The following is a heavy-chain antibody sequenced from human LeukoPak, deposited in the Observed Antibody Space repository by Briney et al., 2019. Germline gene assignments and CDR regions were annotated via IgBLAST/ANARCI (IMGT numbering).Heavy chain of an antibody. J-gene: IGHJ5*02. CDR2: INPNSGGT. Sequence: ASVKVSCKASGYTFTGYYMHWVRQAPVQGLEWMGWINPNSGGTNYAQKFQGWVTMTRDTSISTAYMELSRLRSDDTAVYYCAREHSSSWYGDNWFDPWGQGTLVTVSS. CDR3: AREHSSSWYGDNWFDP. CDR1: GYTFTGYY. V-gene: IGHV1-2*04. D-gene: IGHD6-13*01.